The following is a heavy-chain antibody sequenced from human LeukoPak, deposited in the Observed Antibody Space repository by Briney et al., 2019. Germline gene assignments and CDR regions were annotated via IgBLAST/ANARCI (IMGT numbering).Heavy chain of an antibody. CDR2: ITGSGSST. CDR3: ARRSSNLRDFDY. V-gene: IGHV3-23*01. Sequence: GGSLRLSCAASGFTFSSHAMSWVRQAPGMGLEWVSSITGSGSSTFHVDSVKGRFSISRDNSKNMLYLQMNSLRAEDTAIYYCARRSSNLRDFDYWGQGTLVTVSS. J-gene: IGHJ4*02. CDR1: GFTFSSHA. D-gene: IGHD2-2*01.